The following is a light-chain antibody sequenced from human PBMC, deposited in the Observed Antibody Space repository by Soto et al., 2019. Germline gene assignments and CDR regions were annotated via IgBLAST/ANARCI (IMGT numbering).Light chain of an antibody. J-gene: IGKJ2*01. CDR1: QTLRRTY. CDR3: HQYDNAPQT. V-gene: IGKV3-20*01. Sequence: EIVLMHSPGTLSLSPGERATLSCRASQTLRRTYIAWYQQKPGQAPRVLIYGASKRATGIPDRFSGCGSGTDFSLTISRLEPEDFAVYYCHQYDNAPQTYGQGTKVDIK. CDR2: GAS.